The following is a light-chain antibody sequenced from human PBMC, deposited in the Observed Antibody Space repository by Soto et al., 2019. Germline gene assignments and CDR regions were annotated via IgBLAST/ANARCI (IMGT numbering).Light chain of an antibody. CDR3: QAYDRSMSGYV. CDR1: SSNIGAGYD. CDR2: GNN. J-gene: IGLJ1*01. V-gene: IGLV1-40*01. Sequence: QYVLTQPPSVSGAPGQRVTISCTGRSSNIGAGYDVHWYQQLPGTAPKLLIYGNNNRPSGVHDRFSGSKSSTSATLAITGLQAEDEADYYCQAYDRSMSGYVFGTGTKVTV.